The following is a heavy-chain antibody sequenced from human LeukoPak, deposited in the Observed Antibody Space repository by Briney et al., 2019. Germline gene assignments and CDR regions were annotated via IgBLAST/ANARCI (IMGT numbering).Heavy chain of an antibody. CDR1: GFTLSNAW. CDR3: ARDRGFYYYGIDV. CDR2: IWYDGSNK. J-gene: IGHJ6*02. V-gene: IGHV3-33*08. D-gene: IGHD5-24*01. Sequence: GGSRRLSCAASGFTLSNAWMSWVRQAPGKGLEWVAVIWYDGSNKYYADSVKGRFTISRDDPKNTLYLQMNSLRAEDTAVYYCARDRGFYYYGIDVWGQGTTVTVS.